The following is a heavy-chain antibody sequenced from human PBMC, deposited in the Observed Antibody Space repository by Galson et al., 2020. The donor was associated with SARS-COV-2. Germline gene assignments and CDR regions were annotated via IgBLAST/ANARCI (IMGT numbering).Heavy chain of an antibody. D-gene: IGHD3-22*01. Sequence: ASVKVSCKASGYTFTGYYMHWVRQAPGQGLEWMGWINPNSGGTNYAQKFQGRVTMTRDTSISTAYMELSRLRSDDTAVYYCARERYYYDSSVDQRGAFDIWGQGTMVTVSS. J-gene: IGHJ3*02. CDR3: ARERYYYDSSVDQRGAFDI. CDR1: GYTFTGYY. V-gene: IGHV1-2*02. CDR2: INPNSGGT.